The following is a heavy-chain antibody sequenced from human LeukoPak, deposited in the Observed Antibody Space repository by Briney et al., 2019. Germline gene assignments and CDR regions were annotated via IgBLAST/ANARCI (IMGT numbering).Heavy chain of an antibody. CDR3: ARGSCSSTSCYYYYYYGMDV. D-gene: IGHD2-2*01. J-gene: IGHJ6*02. Sequence: GASVKVSCKASGGTFSSYAISWERQAPGQGLEWMGRIIPILGIANYAQKFQGRVTITADKSTSTAYMELSSLRSEDTAVYYCARGSCSSTSCYYYYYYGMDVWGQGTTVTVSS. CDR2: IIPILGIA. CDR1: GGTFSSYA. V-gene: IGHV1-69*04.